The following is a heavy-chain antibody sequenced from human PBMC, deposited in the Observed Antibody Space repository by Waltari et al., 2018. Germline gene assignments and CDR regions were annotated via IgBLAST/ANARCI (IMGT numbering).Heavy chain of an antibody. Sequence: QVQLVQSGAAVKKPGASVKVSCKASSYRFSNYGFTWVRQAPGQGLEWVGWISADNGNTNNAQKLQGRVTLTTDTSTNTAYMELRSLRFDDTAMYFCARVGGLSDFWGQGTLVTVSS. D-gene: IGHD3-3*01. CDR2: ISADNGNT. CDR3: ARVGGLSDF. CDR1: SYRFSNYG. J-gene: IGHJ4*02. V-gene: IGHV1-18*01.